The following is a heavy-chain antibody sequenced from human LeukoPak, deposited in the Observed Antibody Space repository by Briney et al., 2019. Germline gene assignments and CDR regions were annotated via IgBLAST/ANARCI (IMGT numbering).Heavy chain of an antibody. J-gene: IGHJ4*02. D-gene: IGHD3-10*01. CDR1: GGSISSYY. V-gene: IGHV4-59*01. CDR2: IYYSGST. Sequence: SETLSLTCTVSGGSISSYYWSWIRQPPGKGLEWIGYIYYSGSTNYNPSLKSRVTISVDMSKNQFSLKLSSVTAADTAVYYCARGVGYGSGYFDYWGQGTLVTVSS. CDR3: ARGVGYGSGYFDY.